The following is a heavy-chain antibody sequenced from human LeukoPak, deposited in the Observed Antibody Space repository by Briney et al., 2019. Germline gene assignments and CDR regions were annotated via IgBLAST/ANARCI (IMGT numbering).Heavy chain of an antibody. CDR3: ARGYSGYDYADY. CDR2: INPNSGGT. CDR1: GYTFTDYF. J-gene: IGHJ4*02. V-gene: IGHV1-2*02. D-gene: IGHD5-12*01. Sequence: GASVKVSCKASGYTFTDYFIHWVRQAPGQGLEWMGWINPNSGGTNYAQKFQDRVTMTRDTSISTASMDLSRLRSDDTALYYCARGYSGYDYADYWGQGTLVTVSS.